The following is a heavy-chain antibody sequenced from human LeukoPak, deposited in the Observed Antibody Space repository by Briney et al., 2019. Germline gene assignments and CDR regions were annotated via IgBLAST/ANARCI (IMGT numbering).Heavy chain of an antibody. Sequence: GASVKVSCKASGYTFTSYGISWVRQAPGQGLEWMGWISAYNGNTNYAQKLQGRVTMTTDTSTSTAYMELRSLRSDDTAVYYCARRTYYYDSSGYNLFDYWGQGTLVTVSS. V-gene: IGHV1-18*01. CDR1: GYTFTSYG. D-gene: IGHD3-22*01. CDR2: ISAYNGNT. J-gene: IGHJ4*02. CDR3: ARRTYYYDSSGYNLFDY.